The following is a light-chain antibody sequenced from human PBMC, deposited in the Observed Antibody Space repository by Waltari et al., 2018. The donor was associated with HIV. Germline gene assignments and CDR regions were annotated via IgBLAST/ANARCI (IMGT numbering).Light chain of an antibody. J-gene: IGLJ3*02. CDR1: SSNIGDNY. Sequence: QSALNQPPSTSGTPGQTVTIPCSGSSSNIGDNYVPWYQQLPGTAPKLLIYRNSQRPAGVRDRFSGSSSCTSASLSINGLQAEDEAEYPCTAWDSSLSGWVFGGGTNLTVL. V-gene: IGLV1-47*01. CDR2: RNS. CDR3: TAWDSSLSGWV.